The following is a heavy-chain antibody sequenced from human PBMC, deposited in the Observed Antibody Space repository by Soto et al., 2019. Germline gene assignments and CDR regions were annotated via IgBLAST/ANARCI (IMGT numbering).Heavy chain of an antibody. CDR2: INPSGGST. CDR3: ASRARSGSYSDY. Sequence: QVQLVQSGAEVKKPGASVKVSCKASGYTFTSYYMHWVRQAPGQGLEWMGIINPSGGSTSYAQKFQGRVTKTMDTSTSSVYIELRSLRSEHTAVYKCASRARSGSYSDYWGQGTLVSVSS. D-gene: IGHD3-10*01. CDR1: GYTFTSYY. V-gene: IGHV1-46*03. J-gene: IGHJ4*02.